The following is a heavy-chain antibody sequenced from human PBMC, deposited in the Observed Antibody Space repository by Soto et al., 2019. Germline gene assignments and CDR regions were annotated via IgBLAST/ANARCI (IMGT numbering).Heavy chain of an antibody. CDR2: IWYDGSNK. CDR1: GFTFSSYG. V-gene: IGHV3-33*01. CDR3: AREGKQWLERSYFDY. J-gene: IGHJ4*02. D-gene: IGHD6-19*01. Sequence: GGSLRLCCAASGFTFSSYGMHWVRQAPGKGLEWVAVIWYDGSNKYYADSVKGRFTISRDNSKNTLYLQMNSLRAEDTAVYYCAREGKQWLERSYFDYWGQGTLVTVSS.